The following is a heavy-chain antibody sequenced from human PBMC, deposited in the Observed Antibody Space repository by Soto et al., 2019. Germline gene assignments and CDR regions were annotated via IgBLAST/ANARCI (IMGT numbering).Heavy chain of an antibody. CDR3: ARAPFSGSSPFDF. CDR1: GGALNSGDNH. CDR2: IYHTGTT. J-gene: IGHJ4*02. D-gene: IGHD1-26*01. Sequence: QVQLEESGPGLVKTSQTLSLTCTVSGGALNSGDNHWSWVRQSPGKGLEWLGYIYHTGTTNYNPSLRGRLTMSVDTSKNHFSLQITSVTGADTAVYFCARAPFSGSSPFDFWGRGILVTVSS. V-gene: IGHV4-30-4*01.